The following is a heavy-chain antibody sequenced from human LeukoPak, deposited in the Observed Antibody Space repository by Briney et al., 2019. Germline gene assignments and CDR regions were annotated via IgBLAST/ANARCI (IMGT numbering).Heavy chain of an antibody. CDR2: IYTSGST. D-gene: IGHD6-19*01. J-gene: IGHJ6*02. CDR1: GGSISSYY. V-gene: IGHV4-4*07. Sequence: SETPSLTCTVSGGSISSYYWSWIRQPAGKGLEWIGRIYTSGSTNYNPSLKSRVTISVDTSKNQFSLKLSSVTAADTAVYYCARAAAVAGYVPYGMDVWGQGTTVTVSS. CDR3: ARAAAVAGYVPYGMDV.